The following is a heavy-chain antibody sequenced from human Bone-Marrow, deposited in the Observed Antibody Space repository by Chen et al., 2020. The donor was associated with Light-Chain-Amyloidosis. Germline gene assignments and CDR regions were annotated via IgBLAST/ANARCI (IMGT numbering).Heavy chain of an antibody. D-gene: IGHD3-10*01. Sequence: EVQLVESGGGLVQPGGSLRLSCAASGFTFSSYSMNWVRQAPGKGLEWVSYISSSSSTIYYADSVKGRFTISRDNAKNSLYLQMNSLRDEDTAVYYCARDRYYYGSGSYFFDYLGQGTLVTVSS. CDR2: ISSSSSTI. J-gene: IGHJ4*02. CDR1: GFTFSSYS. V-gene: IGHV3-48*02. CDR3: ARDRYYYGSGSYFFDY.